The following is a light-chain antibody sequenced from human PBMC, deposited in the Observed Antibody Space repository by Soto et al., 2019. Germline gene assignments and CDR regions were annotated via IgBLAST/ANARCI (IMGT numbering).Light chain of an antibody. CDR3: QSYDSSLSGWV. V-gene: IGLV1-40*01. CDR2: GNN. CDR1: SSNIGAGYD. Sequence: QAVVTQPPSVSGAPGQRVTISCTGNSSNIGAGYDVHWYQQLPGTAPKLLIYGNNNRPSGVPDRFSGSKSGTSASLAITGLQAEDEADYYCQSYDSSLSGWVFGGGTKVTVL. J-gene: IGLJ2*01.